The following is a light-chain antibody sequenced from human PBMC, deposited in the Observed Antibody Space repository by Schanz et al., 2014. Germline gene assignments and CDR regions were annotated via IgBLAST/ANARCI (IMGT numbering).Light chain of an antibody. J-gene: IGLJ2*01. CDR3: CSYAGSSTLV. Sequence: QSVLTQPASVSGSPGQSITISCTGTSSDVGTYNYVSWYQHHPGKAPKLMIYDVSDRPSGVSNRFSGSKSGNTASLTISGLQTEDEADYYCCSYAGSSTLVFGGGTKVTVL. CDR1: SSDVGTYNY. CDR2: DVS. V-gene: IGLV2-23*02.